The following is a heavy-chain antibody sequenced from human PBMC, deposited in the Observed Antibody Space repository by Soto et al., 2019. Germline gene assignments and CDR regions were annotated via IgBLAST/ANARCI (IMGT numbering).Heavy chain of an antibody. CDR3: TMVMGDGSGSFLWFDI. CDR1: GGSVTTGAYY. CDR2: IYSFGDINT. D-gene: IGHD3-10*01. V-gene: IGHV4-31*03. Sequence: QVQLVESGPGLVKPSQTLSLTCSVSGGSVTTGAYYWGFVRQSPGRGLECLGYIYSFGDINTFYIPSLEDRVTVSLDTSKNQFSLRLTSVTAADTATYFCTMVMGDGSGSFLWFDIWCQGNQVSVSS. J-gene: IGHJ5*02.